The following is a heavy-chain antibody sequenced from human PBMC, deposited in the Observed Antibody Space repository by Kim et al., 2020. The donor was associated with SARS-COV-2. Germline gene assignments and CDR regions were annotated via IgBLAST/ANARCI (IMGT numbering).Heavy chain of an antibody. J-gene: IGHJ3*02. Sequence: SETLSLTCTVSGGSVSSGSYYWSWIRQPPGKGLEWIGYIYYSGSTNYNPSLKSRVTISVDTSKNQFSLKLSSVTAADTAVYYCARDRKYYDMLTGRVNDALDIWGQGTMVTVSS. CDR3: ARDRKYYDMLTGRVNDALDI. V-gene: IGHV4-61*01. CDR1: GGSVSSGSYY. D-gene: IGHD3-9*01. CDR2: IYYSGST.